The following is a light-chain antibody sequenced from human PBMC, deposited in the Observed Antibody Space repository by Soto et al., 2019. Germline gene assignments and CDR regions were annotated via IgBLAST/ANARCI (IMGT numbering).Light chain of an antibody. CDR1: QSISGN. CDR2: DAS. Sequence: VSQQCPGTLSLCLGERATLSCRASQSISGNLAWYQQKPGQAPRLLIYDASSRATGIPDRGIVVWLWTGLTIAISRLGPGVGAVHFGEQLRGYPHAFSGVTKVDIK. V-gene: IGKV3-20*01. CDR3: EQLRGYPHA. J-gene: IGKJ4*01.